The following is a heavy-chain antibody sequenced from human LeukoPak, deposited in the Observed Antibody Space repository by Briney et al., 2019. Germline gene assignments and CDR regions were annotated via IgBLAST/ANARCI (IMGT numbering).Heavy chain of an antibody. CDR2: IYYSGST. V-gene: IGHV4-30-4*01. D-gene: IGHD3-10*01. Sequence: SETLSLTCTVSGGSISSDDYYWSWIRQPPGKGLEWIGYIYYSGSTYYNPSLMGRVTISVDTSKNEFCLKVTSVTAADTAVYYCARRYRSGNYYRDDSWGQGTLVTVSS. J-gene: IGHJ5*01. CDR1: GGSISSDDYY. CDR3: ARRYRSGNYYRDDS.